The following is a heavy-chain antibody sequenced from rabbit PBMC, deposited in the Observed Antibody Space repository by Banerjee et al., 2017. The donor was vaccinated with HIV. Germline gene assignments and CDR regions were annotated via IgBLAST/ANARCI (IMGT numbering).Heavy chain of an antibody. CDR2: IATGDGST. CDR1: GFSFISNYV. Sequence: QSLEESGGDLVKPGASLTLTCTASGFSFISNYVMCWVRQAPGKGLEWIGCIATGDGSTYYASWVNGRFTISKTSSTVDLKMTSLTAADTATHFCARGGGGYAGYGHGDDAFDPWGQGTLVTVS. CDR3: ARGGGGYAGYGHGDDAFDP. V-gene: IGHV1S40*01. D-gene: IGHD7-1*01. J-gene: IGHJ2*01.